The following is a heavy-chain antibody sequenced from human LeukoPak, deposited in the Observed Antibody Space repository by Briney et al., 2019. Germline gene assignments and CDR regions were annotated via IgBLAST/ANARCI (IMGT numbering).Heavy chain of an antibody. CDR2: IYYSGST. D-gene: IGHD3-10*01. Sequence: SETLSLTCTVSGGSVSSYYWSWIRQPPGKGLDWIGYIYYSGSTNYNPSLKSRVTILVDTSKNQFSLKLSSVTAADTAVYYCARGGANYYGSGSYWGFDLWGRGTLVTVSS. J-gene: IGHJ2*01. CDR1: GGSVSSYY. CDR3: ARGGANYYGSGSYWGFDL. V-gene: IGHV4-59*02.